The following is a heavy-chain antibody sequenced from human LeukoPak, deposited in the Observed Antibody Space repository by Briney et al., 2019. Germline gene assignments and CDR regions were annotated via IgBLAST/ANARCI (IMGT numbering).Heavy chain of an antibody. V-gene: IGHV3-21*01. CDR1: GFTFSSYE. CDR2: ISTSSIYI. CDR3: ARDPPILTGPYYYYMDV. Sequence: KPGGSLRLSCAASGFTFSSYEMNWVRQAPGKGLEWVSSISTSSIYIYYADSVKGRFTISRDNAKKSLYLHMNSLRAEDTAVYYCARDPPILTGPYYYYMDVWGKGTTVTISS. J-gene: IGHJ6*03. D-gene: IGHD3-9*01.